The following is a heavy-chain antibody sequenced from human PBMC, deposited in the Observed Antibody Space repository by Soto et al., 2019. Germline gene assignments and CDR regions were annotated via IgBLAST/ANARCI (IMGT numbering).Heavy chain of an antibody. Sequence: QVQLVQSGNEVKKPGASVNVSCKASGYSFTRYGISWVRQAPGQGLEWMGWISGYNGKTKYAQKLQGRVSMTTDTSTSTDYMELRSLGSDDTAVYYCAREGDRPYYYYCMDVWGQGTTVTVSS. D-gene: IGHD3-16*01. CDR1: GYSFTRYG. CDR3: AREGDRPYYYYCMDV. J-gene: IGHJ6*02. CDR2: ISGYNGKT. V-gene: IGHV1-18*01.